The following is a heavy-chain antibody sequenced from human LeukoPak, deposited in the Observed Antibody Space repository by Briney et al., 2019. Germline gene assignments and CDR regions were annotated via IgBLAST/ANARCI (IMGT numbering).Heavy chain of an antibody. Sequence: PGRSLRLSCAASGFTFDDYAMHWVRQAPGKGLEWVSGISWNSGSIDYADSVKGRFTISRDNAKNSLYLQMNSLRAEDTALYYCAKAPVVGIAAAGAYYFDYWGQGTLVTVSS. CDR2: ISWNSGSI. CDR3: AKAPVVGIAAAGAYYFDY. J-gene: IGHJ4*02. D-gene: IGHD6-13*01. V-gene: IGHV3-9*01. CDR1: GFTFDDYA.